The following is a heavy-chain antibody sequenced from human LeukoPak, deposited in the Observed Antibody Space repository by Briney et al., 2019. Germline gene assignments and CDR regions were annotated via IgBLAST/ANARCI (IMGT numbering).Heavy chain of an antibody. V-gene: IGHV3-11*04. D-gene: IGHD3-9*01. CDR3: ARDEVDILTGEGYLYFMDV. CDR1: GFTFSDYY. Sequence: PGGSLRLSCAASGFTFSDYYMSWIRQAPGKGLEWLSHISEGGDTTFYADSVKGRFTISRDNLKNSLYLDMNSLRADDTGIYYCARDEVDILTGEGYLYFMDVWGKGTSVTVSS. J-gene: IGHJ6*03. CDR2: ISEGGDTT.